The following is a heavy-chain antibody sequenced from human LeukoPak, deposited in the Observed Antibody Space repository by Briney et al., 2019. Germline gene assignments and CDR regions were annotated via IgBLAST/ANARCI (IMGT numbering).Heavy chain of an antibody. J-gene: IGHJ3*02. Sequence: ASVKVSCKASGYTFTGYCMHWVRQAPGQGLEWMGWINPNSGGTNYAQKFQGRVTMTRDTSISTAYMELSRLRSDDTAVYYCATPYCSSTSCYNWGAFDIWGQGTMVTVSS. CDR1: GYTFTGYC. CDR3: ATPYCSSTSCYNWGAFDI. V-gene: IGHV1-2*02. D-gene: IGHD2-2*02. CDR2: INPNSGGT.